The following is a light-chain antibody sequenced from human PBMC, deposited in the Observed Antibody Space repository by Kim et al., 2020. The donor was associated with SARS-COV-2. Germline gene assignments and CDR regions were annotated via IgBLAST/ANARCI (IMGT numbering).Light chain of an antibody. V-gene: IGLV1-44*01. CDR2: SNN. J-gene: IGLJ3*02. CDR3: AAWDDSLNGWV. CDR1: SSNIGRNT. Sequence: GQRVNISCSGSSSNIGRNTVNWYQQLPGTAPKLLIYSNNQRPSGVPDRFSGSKSGTSASLAISGLQSEDEADYYCAAWDDSLNGWVFGGGTQLTVL.